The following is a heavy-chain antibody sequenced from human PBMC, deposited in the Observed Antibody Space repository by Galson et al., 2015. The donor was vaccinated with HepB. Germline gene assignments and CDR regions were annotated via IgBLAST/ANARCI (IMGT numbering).Heavy chain of an antibody. CDR3: ARVGAPYYYYGMDV. J-gene: IGHJ6*02. Sequence: SLRLSCAASGFTLSSYSMNWVRQAPGKGLEWVSYISSSSSTIYYADSVKGRFTISRDNAKNLLYLQMNSLRAEDTAVYYCARVGAPYYYYGMDVWGQGTTVTVSS. V-gene: IGHV3-48*04. CDR1: GFTLSSYS. CDR2: ISSSSSTI.